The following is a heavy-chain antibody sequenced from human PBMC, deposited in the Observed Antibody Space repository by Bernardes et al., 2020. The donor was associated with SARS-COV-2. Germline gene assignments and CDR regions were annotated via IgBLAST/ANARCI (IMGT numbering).Heavy chain of an antibody. J-gene: IGHJ4*02. V-gene: IGHV3-74*01. Sequence: GGSLRLSCAASGFTFSSYWMHWVRQVPGEGLVWVSRINPDGSTTDYAASVRGRFTISRDNAKNTLFLQMNGMRAEDTSLYYCARSAFISGRGYYIDYWPQGTLVTVSS. CDR2: INPDGSTT. D-gene: IGHD3-10*01. CDR1: GFTFSSYW. CDR3: ARSAFISGRGYYIDY.